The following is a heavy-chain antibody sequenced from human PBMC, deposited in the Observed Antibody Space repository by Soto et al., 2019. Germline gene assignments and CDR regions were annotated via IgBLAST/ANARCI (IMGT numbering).Heavy chain of an antibody. Sequence: QVHLVQSGAEVKKPGASVKVSCKGSGYGFTTYGITWVRQAPGQGLEWMAWISAHNGNTNYAQKLQGRVTVTRDTSTSTAYMEVRSLRSDDTAVYYCARGRYGDYWGQGALVTVS. J-gene: IGHJ4*02. CDR2: ISAHNGNT. V-gene: IGHV1-18*01. CDR3: ARGRYGDY. D-gene: IGHD1-1*01. CDR1: GYGFTTYG.